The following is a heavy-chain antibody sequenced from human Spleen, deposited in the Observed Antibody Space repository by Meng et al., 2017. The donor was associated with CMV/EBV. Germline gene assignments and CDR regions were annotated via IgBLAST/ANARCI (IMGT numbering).Heavy chain of an antibody. V-gene: IGHV5-51*01. J-gene: IGHJ4*02. D-gene: IGHD6-13*01. CDR3: ARPESGHTSSWLH. CDR2: IYPDDTDT. Sequence: SGYSFTDYWVVWVRQMHGQGLEWMGTIYPDDTDTKYSPSFQGHVTFSADMSNTTAYLRWNSLKASDTAMYYCARPESGHTSSWLHWGQGTLVTVSS. CDR1: GYSFTDYW.